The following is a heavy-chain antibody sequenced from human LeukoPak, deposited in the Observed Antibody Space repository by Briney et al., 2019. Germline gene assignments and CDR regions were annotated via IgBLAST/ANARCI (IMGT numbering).Heavy chain of an antibody. CDR1: GYTFTSYG. CDR2: INPSGGST. J-gene: IGHJ3*02. CDR3: ARGFFGDPPAFDI. D-gene: IGHD3-10*01. V-gene: IGHV1-46*01. Sequence: ASVKVSCKASGYTFTSYGISWVRQAPGQGLEWMGLINPSGGSTSYAHNFQGRVIMTRDTSTSMDYMELSSLRSDDTAVYYCARGFFGDPPAFDIWGQGTMVTVSS.